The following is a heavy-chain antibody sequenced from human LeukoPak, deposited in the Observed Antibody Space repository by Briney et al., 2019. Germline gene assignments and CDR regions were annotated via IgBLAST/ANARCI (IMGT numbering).Heavy chain of an antibody. CDR2: ISPYNGNT. J-gene: IGHJ6*03. D-gene: IGHD2-2*01. CDR3: ARVGVVIPGGYYYYYKDV. V-gene: IGHV1-18*01. CDR1: GYTFTTYG. Sequence: VASVQVSCKASGYTFTTYGIGWVRQAPGQGLEWMGWISPYNGNTNYAQEFQDRVTMTTDTSTNTAYMELRSLRSDDTAIYYCARVGVVIPGGYYYYYKDVWGKGTTVTVSS.